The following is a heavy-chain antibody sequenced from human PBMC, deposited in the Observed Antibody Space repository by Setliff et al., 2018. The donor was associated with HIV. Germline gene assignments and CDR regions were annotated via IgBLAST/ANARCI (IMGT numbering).Heavy chain of an antibody. V-gene: IGHV4-59*01. J-gene: IGHJ3*01. CDR3: ARDAELPGPPVHDAFDL. Sequence: PSETLSLTCNVSGGSISNYYWTWMRQPPGKGLEWIAYISYSGNTNYRPALRSRLTITRDTSKNQVSLTLRSVTAEDTAIYFCARDAELPGPPVHDAFDLWGPGTMVAVSS. CDR1: GGSISNYY. CDR2: ISYSGNT. D-gene: IGHD1-1*01.